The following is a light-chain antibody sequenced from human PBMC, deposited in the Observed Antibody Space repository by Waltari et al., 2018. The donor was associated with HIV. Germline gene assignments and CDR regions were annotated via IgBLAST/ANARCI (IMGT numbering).Light chain of an antibody. V-gene: IGKV1-39*01. CDR2: AAS. J-gene: IGKJ4*01. CDR3: QQSYSTPLT. CDR1: QSSSIY. Sequence: DIQMTQSPSSLSASVGDRVTITCRASQSSSIYLNWYQQKPGKAPKLLIYAASSLQSGVPARFSGSGSGTDFTLNISSLQPEDFATYYCQQSYSTPLTFGGGTKVEIK.